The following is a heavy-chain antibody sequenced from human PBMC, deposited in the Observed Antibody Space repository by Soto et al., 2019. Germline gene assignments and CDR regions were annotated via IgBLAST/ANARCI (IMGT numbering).Heavy chain of an antibody. J-gene: IGHJ4*02. CDR1: GGSISSGGYS. CDR3: ARVPTEWLLYFDY. CDR2: IYHSGST. Sequence: QLQLQESGSGLVKPSQTLSLTCAVSGGSISSGGYSWSWIRQPPGKGLEWIGYIYHSGSTYYNPSLKSRVTISGDRSKNQFSLKLSSGTAADTAVYYCARVPTEWLLYFDYWGQGTLVTVSS. D-gene: IGHD3-3*01. V-gene: IGHV4-30-2*01.